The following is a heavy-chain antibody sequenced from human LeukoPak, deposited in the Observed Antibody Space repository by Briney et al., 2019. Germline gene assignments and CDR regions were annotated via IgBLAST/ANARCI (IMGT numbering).Heavy chain of an antibody. J-gene: IGHJ6*03. D-gene: IGHD4-17*01. CDR1: GFTFSNYA. CDR2: ISGSGGST. V-gene: IGHV3-23*01. CDR3: AKGFYGDYVLDYYYYMDV. Sequence: GGSLRLSCAASGFTFSNYAMNWVRQAPGKGLEWVSAISGSGGSTYYADSVKGRFTISRDNSKNTLYLQMNSLRVEDTAVYYCAKGFYGDYVLDYYYYMDVWGKGTTVTVSS.